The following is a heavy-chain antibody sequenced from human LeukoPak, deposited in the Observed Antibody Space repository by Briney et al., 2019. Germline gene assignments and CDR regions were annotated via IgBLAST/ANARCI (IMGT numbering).Heavy chain of an antibody. Sequence: GQPLKISCKGPGYSFTSYWINWVRQMPGKGLEWMGRIDPSDSYTDYSPSFQGHVTISADKSISTAYLQWSSLKASDTAMYYCARGRVAAAGTSAFGYWGQGTLVTVSS. D-gene: IGHD6-13*01. CDR3: ARGRVAAAGTSAFGY. CDR2: IDPSDSYT. V-gene: IGHV5-10-1*01. J-gene: IGHJ4*02. CDR1: GYSFTSYW.